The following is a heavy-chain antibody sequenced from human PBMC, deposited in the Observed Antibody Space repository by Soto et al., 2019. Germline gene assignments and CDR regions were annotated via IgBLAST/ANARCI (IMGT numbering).Heavy chain of an antibody. V-gene: IGHV4-34*01. CDR2: INHSGST. Sequence: QVQLQQWGAGLLKPSETLSLTCAVYGGSFSGYYWSWIRQPPGKGLEWIGEINHSGSTNYNPSLKSRVTISVDTSKNQFSLKLSSVTAADTAVYYCARGLYDFWSGYYTRDYYYYMDVWGKGTTVTVSS. CDR3: ARGLYDFWSGYYTRDYYYYMDV. D-gene: IGHD3-3*01. CDR1: GGSFSGYY. J-gene: IGHJ6*03.